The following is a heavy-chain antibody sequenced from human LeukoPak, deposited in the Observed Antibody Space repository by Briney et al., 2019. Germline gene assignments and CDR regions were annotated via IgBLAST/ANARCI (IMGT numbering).Heavy chain of an antibody. J-gene: IGHJ4*02. V-gene: IGHV4-59*01. Sequence: SETLSLTCAVYGESISGYYWSWIRQPPGKGLEWIGYSYYSGITNYNPSLKSRVTISVDTSKNQFSLKLNSVTAADTAVYYCARVDSSGYYLHFDYWGQGTLVTVSS. D-gene: IGHD3-22*01. CDR1: GESISGYY. CDR2: SYYSGIT. CDR3: ARVDSSGYYLHFDY.